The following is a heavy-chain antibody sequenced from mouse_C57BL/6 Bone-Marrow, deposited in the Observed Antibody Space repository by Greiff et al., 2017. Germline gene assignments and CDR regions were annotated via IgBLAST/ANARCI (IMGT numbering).Heavy chain of an antibody. D-gene: IGHD1-1*01. V-gene: IGHV1-84*01. CDR2: IYPGSGNT. CDR1: GYTFTSYW. J-gene: IGHJ4*01. Sequence: QVQLQQPGAELVKPGASVKMSCKASGYTFTSYWINWVKQRPGQGLAWIGWIYPGSGNTKYNEKFKGKATLTVDTSSSTAYMQLSSLTSEDSAVYFCARTAATRAMDYWGQGTSVTVSA. CDR3: ARTAATRAMDY.